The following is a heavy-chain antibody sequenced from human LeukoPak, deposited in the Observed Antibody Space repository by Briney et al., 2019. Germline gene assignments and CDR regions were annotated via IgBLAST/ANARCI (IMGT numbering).Heavy chain of an antibody. CDR1: GSTFRNYW. V-gene: IGHV3-7*01. J-gene: IGHJ3*02. Sequence: AGGPLRLSCVVSGSTFRNYWMSWVRQAPGKGLEWVANINPDGSEKNYAQSVKGRFTISRDNAKNSVSLQMNSLRGEDTAVYYCATEPGIGYAFDIWGQGTRVTVSS. CDR3: ATEPGIGYAFDI. D-gene: IGHD3-10*01. CDR2: INPDGSEK.